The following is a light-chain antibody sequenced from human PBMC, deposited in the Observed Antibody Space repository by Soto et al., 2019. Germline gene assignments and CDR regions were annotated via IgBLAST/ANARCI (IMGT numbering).Light chain of an antibody. Sequence: QSALTQPASVSGSPGQSITISCTGTSGDIGSYNRVSWYQQHPGKAPKLIIYEVTDRPSGVSNRFSGSKSGNTASLTISGLQAEDEAEYYCSSYTNINTWAGVFGTGNKLTVL. CDR3: SSYTNINTWAGV. CDR2: EVT. V-gene: IGLV2-14*01. J-gene: IGLJ1*01. CDR1: SGDIGSYNR.